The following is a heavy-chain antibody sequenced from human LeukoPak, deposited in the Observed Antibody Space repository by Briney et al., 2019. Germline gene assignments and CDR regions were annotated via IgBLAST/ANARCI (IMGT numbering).Heavy chain of an antibody. V-gene: IGHV4-59*01. CDR3: ARGIAVAGTSGYYYGMDV. Sequence: SETLSLTCTVSGGSISSDYWSWIRQPPGKGLEWIGYIYYSGSTNYNPSLKSRVTISVDTSKNQFSLKLSSVTAADTAVYYCARGIAVAGTSGYYYGMDVWGQGTTVTVSS. D-gene: IGHD6-19*01. J-gene: IGHJ6*02. CDR1: GGSISSDY. CDR2: IYYSGST.